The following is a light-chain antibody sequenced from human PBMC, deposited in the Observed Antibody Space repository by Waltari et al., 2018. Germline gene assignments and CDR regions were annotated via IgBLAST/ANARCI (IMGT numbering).Light chain of an antibody. CDR1: QSISSW. V-gene: IGKV1-5*03. CDR3: QQYNSYWT. J-gene: IGKJ1*01. Sequence: DIQMTQSPSTLSASVGDRVTITCRASQSISSWLAWYQQKPGKAPKLLIYKASSLESGVPSRFSGSVSGTEFTLTISSLQPDDIATYYCQQYNSYWTFGQGTKVEIK. CDR2: KAS.